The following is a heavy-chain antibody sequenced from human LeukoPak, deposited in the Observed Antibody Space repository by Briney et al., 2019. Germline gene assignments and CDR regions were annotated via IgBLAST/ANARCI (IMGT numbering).Heavy chain of an antibody. CDR1: GGSISSYY. Sequence: PSETLSLTCTVSGGSISSYYWSWIRQPPGKGLEWIGYIYYSGSTNYNPSLKSRVTISVDTSKNQFSLKLSPVTAADTAVYYCARGREMATYNWFDPWGQGTLVTVSS. V-gene: IGHV4-59*01. J-gene: IGHJ5*02. CDR3: ARGREMATYNWFDP. CDR2: IYYSGST. D-gene: IGHD5-24*01.